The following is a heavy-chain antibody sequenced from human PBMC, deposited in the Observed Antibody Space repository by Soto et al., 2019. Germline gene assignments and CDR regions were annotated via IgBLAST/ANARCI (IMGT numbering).Heavy chain of an antibody. Sequence: SETLSLTCTVSGDFSSSDYWSWIRQPPGKGLEWIGYISYSGTTNYNPSLKSRVTMSIDTSKKQLSLKLSSVTAADTAFYYCARGMGYSWPGRVAYWGQGTLVTVSS. CDR2: ISYSGTT. D-gene: IGHD5-18*01. V-gene: IGHV4-59*01. J-gene: IGHJ4*02. CDR1: GDFSSSDY. CDR3: ARGMGYSWPGRVAY.